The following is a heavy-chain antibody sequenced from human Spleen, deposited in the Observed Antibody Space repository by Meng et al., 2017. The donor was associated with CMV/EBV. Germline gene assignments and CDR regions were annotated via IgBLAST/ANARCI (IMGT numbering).Heavy chain of an antibody. CDR2: ISQSGRT. Sequence: SLTCTVRGSSLRGNYWAWIRQPPGKGLEWIGEISQSGRTNYNPPFKSRVTMSVHTSERQFSLELTSVTGADTAVYFCARQGRVYFDYWGQGSLVTVSS. J-gene: IGHJ4*02. CDR3: ARQGRVYFDY. V-gene: IGHV4-34*01. CDR1: GSSLRGNY. D-gene: IGHD3-10*01.